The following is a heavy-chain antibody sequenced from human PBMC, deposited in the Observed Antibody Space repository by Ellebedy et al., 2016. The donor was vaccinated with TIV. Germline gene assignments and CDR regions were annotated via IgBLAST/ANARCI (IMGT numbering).Heavy chain of an antibody. Sequence: GGSLRLSCAASGFTFSDSWMSWVRQAPGKGLEWVSAISSSGTNTYYADSVRGRFTISRDNSKNTLWVQMNSLRAEDTALYYCARDMAFDYYSSGNYGFDSWGQGTLVTVSS. J-gene: IGHJ4*02. CDR1: GFTFSDSW. V-gene: IGHV3-23*01. CDR2: ISSSGTNT. CDR3: ARDMAFDYYSSGNYGFDS. D-gene: IGHD3-10*01.